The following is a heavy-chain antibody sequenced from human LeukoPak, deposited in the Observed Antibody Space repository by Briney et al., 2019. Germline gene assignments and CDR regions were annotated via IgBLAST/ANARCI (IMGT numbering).Heavy chain of an antibody. D-gene: IGHD6-19*01. CDR3: AREYSSGWYRTSEYFQH. Sequence: GASVKVSCKASGYTFTNYDINWVRQAPGQGLEWMGWINPNSGGTNYAQKFQGRVTMTRDTSISTAYMELSRLRSDDTAVYYCAREYSSGWYRTSEYFQHWGQGTLVTVSS. V-gene: IGHV1-2*02. J-gene: IGHJ1*01. CDR1: GYTFTNYD. CDR2: INPNSGGT.